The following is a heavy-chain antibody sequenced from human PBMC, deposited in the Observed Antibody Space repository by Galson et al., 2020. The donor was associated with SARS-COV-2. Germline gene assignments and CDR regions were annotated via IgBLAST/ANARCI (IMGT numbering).Heavy chain of an antibody. J-gene: IGHJ5*02. D-gene: IGHD4-17*01. CDR1: GYTLTNHD. CDR3: SRNYGDYSDFDWCDH. Sequence: ASVKVSCKASGYTLTNHDIHWVRQAPGQGLEWMGWMSPNSGLTGYSQKFQGRVTMTSDTSINTAYMELTSLRSAESAMYYCSRNYGDYSDFDWCDHWGQGPLVTGSS. CDR2: MSPNSGLT. V-gene: IGHV1-8*01.